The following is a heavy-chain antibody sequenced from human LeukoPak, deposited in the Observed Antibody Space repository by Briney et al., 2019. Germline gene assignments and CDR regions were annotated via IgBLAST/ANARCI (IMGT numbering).Heavy chain of an antibody. CDR3: ARGDAMVTSSLDY. Sequence: SETLSLTCAVYGGSFSGYYWSWIRQPPGKGLEWIGEINHSGSTHYNPSLKSRVTISVDTSKNQFSLKLSSVTAADTAVYYCARGDAMVTSSLDYWGQGTLVTVSS. CDR2: INHSGST. D-gene: IGHD5-18*01. V-gene: IGHV4-34*01. J-gene: IGHJ4*02. CDR1: GGSFSGYY.